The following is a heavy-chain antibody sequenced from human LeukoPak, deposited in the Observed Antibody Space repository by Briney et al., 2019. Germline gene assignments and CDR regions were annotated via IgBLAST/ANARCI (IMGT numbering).Heavy chain of an antibody. D-gene: IGHD3-9*01. CDR3: ARVNRARPRITIFDY. CDR2: IYYSGST. J-gene: IGHJ4*02. V-gene: IGHV4-39*01. Sequence: SETLSLTCTVSGGSISSSSYYWGWIRQPPGKGLEWIGSIYYSGSTYYNPSLKSRVTISVDTSKNQFSLKLSSVTAADTAVYYCARVNRARPRITIFDYWGQGTLVTVSS. CDR1: GGSISSSSYY.